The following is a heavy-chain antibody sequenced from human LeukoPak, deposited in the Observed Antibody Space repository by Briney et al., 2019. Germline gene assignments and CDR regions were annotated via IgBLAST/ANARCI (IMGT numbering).Heavy chain of an antibody. J-gene: IGHJ4*02. D-gene: IGHD1-26*01. CDR2: ISYDGSNE. Sequence: GGSLRLSCAASGFTFSSYGMHWVRQAPGKGLEWVAVISYDGSNEYYADSVKGRFTISRDNSKNTLYLQMNSLRAEDTAVYYCARWELLDYWGQGTLVTVSS. CDR3: ARWELLDY. V-gene: IGHV3-30*03. CDR1: GFTFSSYG.